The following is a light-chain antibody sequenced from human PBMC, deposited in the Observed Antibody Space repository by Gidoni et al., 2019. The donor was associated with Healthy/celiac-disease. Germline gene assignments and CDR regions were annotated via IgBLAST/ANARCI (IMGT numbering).Light chain of an antibody. CDR1: QSVSSY. V-gene: IGKV3-11*01. CDR3: QQRSNWPPWT. CDR2: AAA. J-gene: IGKJ1*01. Sequence: EIVLTQSPATLSLSPGERATLSCRASQSVSSYLAWYQQKPGQAPRLLIYAAANRATGIPARFSGSGSGTDFTLTISSREPEEFAVYYWQQRSNWPPWTFXQXTKVXIK.